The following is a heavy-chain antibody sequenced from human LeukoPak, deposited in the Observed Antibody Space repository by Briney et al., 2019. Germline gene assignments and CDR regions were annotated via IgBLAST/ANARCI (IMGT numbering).Heavy chain of an antibody. CDR3: AAFTYYNILTGFMAGSADY. D-gene: IGHD3-9*01. V-gene: IGHV3-7*01. CDR1: GFTFSSYW. Sequence: PGGSLRLSCAASGFTFSSYWMSWVRQARGKGLEWVANIKQDGSEKYYVDSVKGRFTISRDNSKNTLYLQMNSLKIEDTAVYFCAAFTYYNILTGFMAGSADYWGQGTLVTVSS. J-gene: IGHJ4*02. CDR2: IKQDGSEK.